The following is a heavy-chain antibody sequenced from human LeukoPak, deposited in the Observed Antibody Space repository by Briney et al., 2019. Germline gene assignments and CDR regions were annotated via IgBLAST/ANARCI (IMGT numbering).Heavy chain of an antibody. Sequence: SETLSLTCTVSGGSISSSSYYWGWIRQPPGKGLEWVGRMYYRGNTFYNPSLKGRVTISVDTSKNQFSLKLRSVTAADTAVYYCARLYGNYQNYFDYWGQGTLVTVSS. CDR1: GGSISSSSYY. V-gene: IGHV4-39*07. D-gene: IGHD1-7*01. CDR2: MYYRGNT. J-gene: IGHJ4*02. CDR3: ARLYGNYQNYFDY.